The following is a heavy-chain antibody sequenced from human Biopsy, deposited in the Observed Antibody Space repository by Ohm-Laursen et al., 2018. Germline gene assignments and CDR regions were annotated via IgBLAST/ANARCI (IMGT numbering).Heavy chain of an antibody. CDR1: GDSISSYY. V-gene: IGHV4-59*08. J-gene: IGHJ4*02. D-gene: IGHD3/OR15-3a*01. Sequence: GTLSLTCPVSGDSISSYYWSWIRQPPGRGLEWVGSIYYSGSTNYNPSLKSRVTISADTSKSQLSLHLTSVTAADTAVYYCASRGLVMASDYYFDDWGQGTLVTVSS. CDR2: IYYSGST. CDR3: ASRGLVMASDYYFDD.